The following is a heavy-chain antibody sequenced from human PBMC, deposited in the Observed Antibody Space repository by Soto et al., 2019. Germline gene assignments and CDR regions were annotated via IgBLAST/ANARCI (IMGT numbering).Heavy chain of an antibody. CDR2: IIPIFGSA. D-gene: IGHD3-3*02. CDR3: ARAVASNKYYFDS. CDR1: EGTFNSYI. V-gene: IGHV1-69*01. J-gene: IGHJ4*02. Sequence: QVQLVQSGAEVKKPGSSVKVSCKTSEGTFNSYIITWVRQAPGQGLEWMGGIIPIFGSADYAQKLKGRVTITADESTSTAYMELSSLRSEDTAVYYCARAVASNKYYFDSWGQGTQVTVSS.